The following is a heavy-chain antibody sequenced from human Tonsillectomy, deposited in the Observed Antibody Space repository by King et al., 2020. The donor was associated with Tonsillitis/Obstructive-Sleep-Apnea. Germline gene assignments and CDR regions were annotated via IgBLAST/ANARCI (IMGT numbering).Heavy chain of an antibody. CDR1: GYSFTSYW. V-gene: IGHV5-51*01. J-gene: IGHJ3*02. Sequence: VQLVESGAEVKKPGESLKISCKGSGYSFTSYWIGWVRQMPGKGLEWVGIIYPGDSDTRYSPSFQSHVTISADKSISTAYLQWSSLKASDTAMYYCARKGNPYYYDSSGYSPFDIWGQGTMVTVSS. CDR2: IYPGDSDT. CDR3: ARKGNPYYYDSSGYSPFDI. D-gene: IGHD3-22*01.